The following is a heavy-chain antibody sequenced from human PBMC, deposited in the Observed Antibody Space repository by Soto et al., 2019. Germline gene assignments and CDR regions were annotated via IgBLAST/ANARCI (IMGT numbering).Heavy chain of an antibody. J-gene: IGHJ6*02. Sequence: ASMKVSCKTSGYTFTSYYIHWVRKAPGQGLERKGIINPSGGSTSYAQKFQGRVTMTRDTSTSTVYMELSSLRSEDTAVYYCARDAGLSGSYYWSFTNYYYGMDVWGQGTTVTVSS. CDR1: GYTFTSYY. V-gene: IGHV1-46*01. CDR2: INPSGGST. CDR3: ARDAGLSGSYYWSFTNYYYGMDV. D-gene: IGHD3-10*01.